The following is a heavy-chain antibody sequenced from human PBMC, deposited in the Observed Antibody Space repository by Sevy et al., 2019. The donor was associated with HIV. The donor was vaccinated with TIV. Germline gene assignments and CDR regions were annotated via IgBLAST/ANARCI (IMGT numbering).Heavy chain of an antibody. J-gene: IGHJ4*01. CDR3: TRDGGYSIKWYPLY. Sequence: YLRLSCAASGFAFSSHAMHWVRQAPGKGLERVAVISYEGTETFYAASVEGRFTISRDNSKNMLSLQINSLRPEDTAVYYCTRDGGYSIKWYPLYWGHGTLVSVSS. V-gene: IGHV3-30*16. CDR2: ISYEGTET. D-gene: IGHD6-13*01. CDR1: GFAFSSHA.